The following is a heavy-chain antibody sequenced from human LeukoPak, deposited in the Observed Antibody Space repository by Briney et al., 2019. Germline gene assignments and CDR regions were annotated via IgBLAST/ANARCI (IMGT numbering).Heavy chain of an antibody. Sequence: PGGSLRLSCAASGFTFNKYWLTWVRQAPGKGLEWVANIKQDGSEKYYVDSVKGRFTISRDNAKNSLYLQMNSLRAEDTAVYYCARDLVGYYGSGSAWGQGTLVTVSS. D-gene: IGHD3-10*01. CDR2: IKQDGSEK. J-gene: IGHJ5*02. CDR3: ARDLVGYYGSGSA. V-gene: IGHV3-7*01. CDR1: GFTFNKYW.